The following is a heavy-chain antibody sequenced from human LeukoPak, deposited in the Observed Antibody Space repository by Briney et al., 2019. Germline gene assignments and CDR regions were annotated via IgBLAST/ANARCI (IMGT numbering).Heavy chain of an antibody. D-gene: IGHD3-3*01. CDR3: ARGGYYDFWSGPLGDY. Sequence: ETLSLTCTVSGGSISSYYWSWVRQAPGKGLEWVANIKQDGSEKYYVDSVKGRFTISRDNAKNSLYLQMNSLRAEDTAVYYCARGGYYDFWSGPLGDYWGQGTLVTVSS. CDR2: IKQDGSEK. V-gene: IGHV3-7*01. CDR1: GGSISSYY. J-gene: IGHJ4*02.